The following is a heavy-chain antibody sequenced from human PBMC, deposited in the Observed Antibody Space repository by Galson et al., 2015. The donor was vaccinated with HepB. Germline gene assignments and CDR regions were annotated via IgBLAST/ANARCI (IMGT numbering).Heavy chain of an antibody. D-gene: IGHD3-22*01. CDR3: AKDDRYYYDSSGYLDDY. J-gene: IGHJ4*02. V-gene: IGHV3-23*01. CDR1: GFTFSSYA. Sequence: SLRLSCAASGFTFSSYAMSWVRQAPGKGLEWVSAISGSGGSTYYADSVKGRLTISRDNSKNTLYLQMNSLRAEDTAVYYCAKDDRYYYDSSGYLDDYWGQGTLVTVSS. CDR2: ISGSGGST.